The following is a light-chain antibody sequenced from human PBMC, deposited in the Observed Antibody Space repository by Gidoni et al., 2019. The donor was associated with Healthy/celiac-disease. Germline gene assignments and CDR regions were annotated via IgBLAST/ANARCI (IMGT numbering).Light chain of an antibody. V-gene: IGKV1-39*01. CDR3: QQSYSTRYT. Sequence: DIQMTQSPSSLSASVGDIVTISCRASQSISSYLNWYQQKPGKAPNLLIYAESILQSGVPSRFSGSGSGTDFTLTISRLQPEDFATYYCQQSYSTRYTFGQGTKLEIK. CDR1: QSISSY. CDR2: AES. J-gene: IGKJ2*01.